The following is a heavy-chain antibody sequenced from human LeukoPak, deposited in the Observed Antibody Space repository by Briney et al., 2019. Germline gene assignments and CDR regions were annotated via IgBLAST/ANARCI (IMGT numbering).Heavy chain of an antibody. CDR1: GFTFSDYN. CDR3: ARSIGLTGGGVDV. J-gene: IGHJ6*02. Sequence: PGGSLRLSCAASGFTFSDYNMNWLRQAPGKGLEWVSHITNSGSTIRYADSVKGRFTISRDNAKNSLYLQMNSLRAEDTAVYYCARSIGLTGGGVDVWGQGTTVTVSS. D-gene: IGHD3-9*01. CDR2: ITNSGSTI. V-gene: IGHV3-11*01.